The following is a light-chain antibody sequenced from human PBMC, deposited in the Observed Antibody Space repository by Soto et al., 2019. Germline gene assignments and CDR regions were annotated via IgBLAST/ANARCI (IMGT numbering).Light chain of an antibody. CDR1: LSFSSN. J-gene: IGKJ4*02. V-gene: IGKV3-15*01. CDR2: GAS. Sequence: ASLSFSSNLAWYQQRPGQAPRLLIYGASTRATGIPARFSVSGSGTEFTLACSSRQSEDSLFYYSRLSTHRPRTFGGGTKVDIK. CDR3: RLSTHRPRT.